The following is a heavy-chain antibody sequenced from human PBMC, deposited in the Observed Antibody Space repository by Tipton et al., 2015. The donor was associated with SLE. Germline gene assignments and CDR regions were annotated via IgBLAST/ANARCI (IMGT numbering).Heavy chain of an antibody. CDR2: IYYSGST. CDR1: GGSFSGYY. V-gene: IGHV4-59*01. D-gene: IGHD1-26*01. Sequence: TLSLTCAVYGGSFSGYYWSWIRQPPGKGLEWIGYIYYSGSTNYNPSLKSRVTISVDTSKNRFSLKLSSVTAADTAVYYCARAPIVGARAYWYFDLWGRGTLVTVSS. CDR3: ARAPIVGARAYWYFDL. J-gene: IGHJ2*01.